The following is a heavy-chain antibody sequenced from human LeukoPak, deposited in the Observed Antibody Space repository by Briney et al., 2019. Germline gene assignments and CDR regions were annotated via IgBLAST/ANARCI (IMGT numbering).Heavy chain of an antibody. CDR3: ARRGIAVAGDFDY. D-gene: IGHD6-19*01. CDR2: IYHSGST. J-gene: IGHJ4*02. CDR1: GYSISSGYY. V-gene: IGHV4-38-2*01. Sequence: SETLSLTCAVSGYSISSGYYWGWIQQPPGKGLEWIGSIYHSGSTYYNPSLKSRVTISVDTSKNQFSLKLSSVTAADTAVYYCARRGIAVAGDFDYWGQGTLVTVSS.